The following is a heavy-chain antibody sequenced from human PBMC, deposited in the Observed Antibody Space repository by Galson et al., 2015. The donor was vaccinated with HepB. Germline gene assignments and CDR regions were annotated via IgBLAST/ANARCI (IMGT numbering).Heavy chain of an antibody. V-gene: IGHV7-4-1*02. CDR1: GYTFTNYA. CDR2: INTNSGNP. J-gene: IGHJ4*02. D-gene: IGHD1-26*01. Sequence: SVKVSCKASGYTFTNYAVSWVRQAPGQGLEWMGWINTNSGNPTYVQDFTGRFVFSLGTSVSTTYLQISSLKAEDTAVYYCARHDVGGTYFDFWGQGTLVTVSS. CDR3: ARHDVGGTYFDF.